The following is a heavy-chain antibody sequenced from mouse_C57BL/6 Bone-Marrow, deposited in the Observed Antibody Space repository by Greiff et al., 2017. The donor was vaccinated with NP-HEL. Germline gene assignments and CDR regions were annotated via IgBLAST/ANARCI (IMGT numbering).Heavy chain of an antibody. CDR2: ISDGGSYT. J-gene: IGHJ2*01. CDR1: GFTFSSYA. V-gene: IGHV5-4*01. Sequence: EVHLVESGGGLVKPGGSLKLSCAASGFTFSSYAMSWVRQTPEKRLEWVATISDGGSYTYYPDNVKGRFTIYRDNAKNNLYLQMSHLKSEDTAMYYCARGGDYWGQGTTLTVSS. CDR3: ARGGDY.